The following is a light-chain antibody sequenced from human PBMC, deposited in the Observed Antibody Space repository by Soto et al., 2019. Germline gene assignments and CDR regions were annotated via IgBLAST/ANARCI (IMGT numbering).Light chain of an antibody. V-gene: IGLV2-8*01. Sequence: QSPLTQPPSASGSPGQSVTISCTGTSSDIGGYNSVSWYQQHPGKAPRLMIYEVNKRPSGVPDRFSGSKSGYAASLTVSGLQTEDEAFYYCSSSAGIYHYLVFGGGTQLTVL. J-gene: IGLJ3*02. CDR3: SSSAGIYHYLV. CDR2: EVN. CDR1: SSDIGGYNS.